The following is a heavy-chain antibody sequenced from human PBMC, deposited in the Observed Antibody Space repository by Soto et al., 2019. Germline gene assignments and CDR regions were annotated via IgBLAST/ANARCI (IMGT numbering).Heavy chain of an antibody. D-gene: IGHD6-13*01. V-gene: IGHV1-18*01. CDR3: ARGAAGYWSFDR. CDR1: GYTFTTYG. Sequence: QVQLVQSGAEVKKPGASVKVSCKASGYTFTTYGISWVRQAPGQGLEWMGWISANKGNTDYAQKLQGRVTMTTDTSTSTAYMDLRSLRFDDTAVYYCARGAAGYWSFDRWGRGTLVTVSS. J-gene: IGHJ2*01. CDR2: ISANKGNT.